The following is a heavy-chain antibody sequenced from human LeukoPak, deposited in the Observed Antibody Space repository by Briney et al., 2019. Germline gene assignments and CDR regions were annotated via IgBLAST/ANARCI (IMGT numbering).Heavy chain of an antibody. CDR3: ARGLVVVVAATLAHFDY. J-gene: IGHJ4*02. D-gene: IGHD2-15*01. Sequence: ASVKVSCKASGCTFTSYDINWVRQATGQGLEWMGWMNPNSGNTGYAQKFQGRVTMTRNTSISTAYMELSSLRSEDTAVYYCARGLVVVVAATLAHFDYWGQGTLVTVSS. V-gene: IGHV1-8*01. CDR2: MNPNSGNT. CDR1: GCTFTSYD.